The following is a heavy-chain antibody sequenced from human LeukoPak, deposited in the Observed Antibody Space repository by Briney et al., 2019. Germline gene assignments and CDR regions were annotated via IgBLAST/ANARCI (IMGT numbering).Heavy chain of an antibody. Sequence: ASVKVSCKTSGYSFIDYYVHWVRQAPGQGLEWMGWINPNSGVTNCAQKFQAWVTMTRDTSISTAYMEFNRLRSGDTAIYYCARVRSGYYERVFDYWGQGTLVTVSS. V-gene: IGHV1-2*04. CDR1: GYSFIDYY. CDR3: ARVRSGYYERVFDY. CDR2: INPNSGVT. J-gene: IGHJ4*02. D-gene: IGHD3-22*01.